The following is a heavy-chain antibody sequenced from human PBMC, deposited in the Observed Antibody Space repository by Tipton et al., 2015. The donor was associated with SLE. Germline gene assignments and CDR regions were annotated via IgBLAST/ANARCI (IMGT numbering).Heavy chain of an antibody. V-gene: IGHV4-39*07. Sequence: TLSLTCFVSGGYITSDIYYWGWIRQPPGKGLEWIGSVYDSGTTYYNPSLESRVTMTVDTSKTQFSLKLSSVTAADTAVYYCARVVAVGATHYYDMDVWGQGTTVTVYS. CDR1: GGYITSDIYY. J-gene: IGHJ6*02. CDR2: VYDSGTT. D-gene: IGHD1-26*01. CDR3: ARVVAVGATHYYDMDV.